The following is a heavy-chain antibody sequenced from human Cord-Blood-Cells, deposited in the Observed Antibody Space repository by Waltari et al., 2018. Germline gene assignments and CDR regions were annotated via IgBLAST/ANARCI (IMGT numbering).Heavy chain of an antibody. CDR2: IVVGSGNT. D-gene: IGHD3-3*01. CDR3: AASRFYTDFWSGPDY. J-gene: IGHJ4*02. Sequence: QMQLVQSGPEGKKPGTSVKVSCKASGFTFTSSAVQWVRQARGQRLEWIGWIVVGSGNTNYAQKFQERVTITRDMSTSTAYMELSSLRSEDTAVYYCAASRFYTDFWSGPDYWGQGTLVTVSS. V-gene: IGHV1-58*01. CDR1: GFTFTSSA.